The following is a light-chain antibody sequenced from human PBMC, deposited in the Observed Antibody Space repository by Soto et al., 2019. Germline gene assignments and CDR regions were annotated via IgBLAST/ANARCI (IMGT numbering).Light chain of an antibody. CDR1: QSVSSN. CDR3: QQYNNWPPT. J-gene: IGKJ1*01. Sequence: EIVMTQSPATLSVSPGERATLSCRASQSVSSNLAWYQQKPGQAPRLLICGASTRATGIPARISGSGSGTEFTLTISSLQSEDFAVYCCQQYNNWPPTFGQGTKVDIK. V-gene: IGKV3-15*01. CDR2: GAS.